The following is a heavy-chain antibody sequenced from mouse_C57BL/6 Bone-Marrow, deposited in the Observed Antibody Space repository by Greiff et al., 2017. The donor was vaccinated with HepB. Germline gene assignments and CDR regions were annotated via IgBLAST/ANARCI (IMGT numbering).Heavy chain of an antibody. Sequence: QVQLQQPGAELVRPGSSVKLSCKASGYTFTSYWMHWVKQRPIQGLEWIGNIDPSDSETHYNQKFKDKATLTVDKSSSTAYMQLSSLTSEDSAVYYCARRSGSSTYYAMDYWGQGTSVTVSS. CDR3: ARRSGSSTYYAMDY. V-gene: IGHV1-52*01. CDR2: IDPSDSET. J-gene: IGHJ4*01. CDR1: GYTFTSYW. D-gene: IGHD1-1*01.